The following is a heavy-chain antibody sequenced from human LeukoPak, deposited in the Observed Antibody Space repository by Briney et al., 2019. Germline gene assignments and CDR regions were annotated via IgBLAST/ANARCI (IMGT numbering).Heavy chain of an antibody. J-gene: IGHJ6*03. Sequence: SETLSLTCTVSGGSISSYYWSWIRQPPGKGLGWIGYIYYSGSTNYNPSLKSRVTISVDTSKNQFSLKLSSVTAADTAVYYCARDSAGYSYGEYYYYYYMDVWGKGTTVTVSS. CDR3: ARDSAGYSYGEYYYYYYMDV. D-gene: IGHD5-18*01. CDR2: IYYSGST. CDR1: GGSISSYY. V-gene: IGHV4-59*01.